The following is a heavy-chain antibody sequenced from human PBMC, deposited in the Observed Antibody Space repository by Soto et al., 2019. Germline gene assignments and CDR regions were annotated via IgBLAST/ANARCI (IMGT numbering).Heavy chain of an antibody. J-gene: IGHJ5*02. CDR2: IIPILGIA. CDR3: ARGANWFDP. CDR1: GGTFSSYT. V-gene: IGHV1-69*02. Sequence: SVKVSCKASGGTFSSYTISWVRQAPGQGLEWMGRIIPILGIANYAQKLQGRVTITADKSTSTAYMELSSLRSEDTAMYYCARGANWFDPWGQGTLVTVSS.